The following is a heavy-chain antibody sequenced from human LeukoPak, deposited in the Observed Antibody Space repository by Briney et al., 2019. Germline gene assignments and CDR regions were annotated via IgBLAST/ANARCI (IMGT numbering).Heavy chain of an antibody. Sequence: PGGSLRLSCAASGFTFRGYCMHWVRQAPGKGLVWVSRIRGDGSAANYADSVKGRFTISRDNAKNTLYLQMNSLRVEDMAVYYCARSDWPDGWGQGALGTVSA. D-gene: IGHD3/OR15-3a*01. V-gene: IGHV3-74*01. CDR1: GFTFRGYC. CDR2: IRGDGSAA. CDR3: ARSDWPDG. J-gene: IGHJ4*02.